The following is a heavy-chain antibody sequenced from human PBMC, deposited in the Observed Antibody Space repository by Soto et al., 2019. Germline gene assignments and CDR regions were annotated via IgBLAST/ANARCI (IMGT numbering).Heavy chain of an antibody. Sequence: EVQLVESGGGLVQPGGSLRLSCAASGFTFSSYWMSWVRQAPGKGLEWVANIKQDGSEKYYVDSVKGRFTISRDNAKNSLYLQMNSLRAEDTAVYYCARGGGSRRAYYFDYWGQGTLVTVSS. J-gene: IGHJ4*02. V-gene: IGHV3-7*01. CDR2: IKQDGSEK. CDR1: GFTFSSYW. D-gene: IGHD3-16*01. CDR3: ARGGGSRRAYYFDY.